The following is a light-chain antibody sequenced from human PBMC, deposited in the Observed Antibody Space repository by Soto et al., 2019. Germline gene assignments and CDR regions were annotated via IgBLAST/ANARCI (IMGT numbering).Light chain of an antibody. J-gene: IGLJ3*02. V-gene: IGLV7-46*01. CDR3: FLSLGGPRV. Sequence: QAVVTQEPSLTVSPGGTVTLTCGSSTGAVTSGHYPYWIQQKPGQAPRTLIFDTSYKHSWTPDRFSGSLLGGKAALTLSGAQPEDEAVYYCFLSLGGPRVVGGGTKLTVL. CDR1: TGAVTSGHY. CDR2: DTS.